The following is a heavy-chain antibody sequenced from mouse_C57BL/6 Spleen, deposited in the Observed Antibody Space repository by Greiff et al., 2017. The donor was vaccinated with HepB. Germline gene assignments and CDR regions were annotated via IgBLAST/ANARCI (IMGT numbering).Heavy chain of an antibody. Sequence: EVKLVEFGGGLVKPGGPLKLSCAAPGFTFSSSAMSWVRQTPEKRLEWVATISDGGSYTNYPDNVKGRFTIPRDNAKNNLYLQMSHLKSEDTAMYYCARGGDYDFAYWGQGTLVTVSA. CDR2: ISDGGSYT. CDR1: GFTFSSSA. J-gene: IGHJ3*01. CDR3: ARGGDYDFAY. V-gene: IGHV5-4*03. D-gene: IGHD2-3*01.